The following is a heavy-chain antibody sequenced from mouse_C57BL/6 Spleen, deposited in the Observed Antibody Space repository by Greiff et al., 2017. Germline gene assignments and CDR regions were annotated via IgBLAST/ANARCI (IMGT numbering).Heavy chain of an antibody. D-gene: IGHD1-1*01. V-gene: IGHV1-64*01. CDR2: IHPNSGST. CDR3: ARGGNYGSSYAY. J-gene: IGHJ2*01. CDR1: GYTFTSYW. Sequence: QVQLQQSGAELVKPGASVKLSCKASGYTFTSYWMHWVKQRPGQGLEWIGMIHPNSGSTNYNEKFKSKATLTVDKSSSTAYMQLSSLTSEDSAVYYCARGGNYGSSYAYWGQGTTLTVAS.